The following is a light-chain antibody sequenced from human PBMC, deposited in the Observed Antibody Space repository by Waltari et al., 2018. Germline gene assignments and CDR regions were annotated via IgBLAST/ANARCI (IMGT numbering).Light chain of an antibody. V-gene: IGKV3-15*01. Sequence: EIVLTQSPATLSLSPGERATLSCRASQSLSSSLAWYQQKPGQAPRLLIYGASSRATGIPDRFSGSGSGTDFTLTIISLEHEDFAVYYCQQYSNWYSFGQGTKVEIK. J-gene: IGKJ2*03. CDR1: QSLSSS. CDR3: QQYSNWYS. CDR2: GAS.